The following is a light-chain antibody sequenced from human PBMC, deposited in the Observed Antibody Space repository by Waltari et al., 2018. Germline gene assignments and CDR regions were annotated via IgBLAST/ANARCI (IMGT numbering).Light chain of an antibody. CDR1: QTVSSN. Sequence: EIVMTQSPATLSVSPGERATLSCRAIQTVSSNFAWYQQKPGQAPRILIYGASTRATGIPARFSGSGSGTEFTLTISSLQSEDFAVYYCQQYNNWPPWTFGQGTKVEIK. V-gene: IGKV3-15*01. J-gene: IGKJ1*01. CDR3: QQYNNWPPWT. CDR2: GAS.